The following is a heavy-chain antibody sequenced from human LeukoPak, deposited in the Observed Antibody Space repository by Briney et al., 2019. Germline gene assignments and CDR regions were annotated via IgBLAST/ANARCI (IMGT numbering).Heavy chain of an antibody. Sequence: SETLSLTCTVSGGSISSSSYYWGWIRQPPGKGLEWIGSIYYSGSTYYNPSLKSRVTISVDTSKNQFSLKLSSVTAADTAVYYCARHNYGSGRPFDYWGQGTLVTVSS. D-gene: IGHD3-10*01. CDR3: ARHNYGSGRPFDY. V-gene: IGHV4-39*01. J-gene: IGHJ4*02. CDR2: IYYSGST. CDR1: GGSISSSSYY.